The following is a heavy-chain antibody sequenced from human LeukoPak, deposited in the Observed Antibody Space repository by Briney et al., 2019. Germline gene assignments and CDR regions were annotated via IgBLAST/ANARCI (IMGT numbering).Heavy chain of an antibody. Sequence: GGSLRLSCAASGFTFSTYSMDWVRQAPGKGLEWVSSISGSSSYIYYADSVKGRFTVSRDNAKNSLYLQMNSLRAEDTALYYCAKDIGRYYYGSGTKDYWGQGTLVTVSS. CDR3: AKDIGRYYYGSGTKDY. CDR2: ISGSSSYI. J-gene: IGHJ4*02. V-gene: IGHV3-21*04. CDR1: GFTFSTYS. D-gene: IGHD3-10*01.